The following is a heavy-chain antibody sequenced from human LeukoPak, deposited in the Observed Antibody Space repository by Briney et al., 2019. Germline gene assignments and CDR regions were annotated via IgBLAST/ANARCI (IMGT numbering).Heavy chain of an antibody. D-gene: IGHD6-6*01. CDR1: GGSISYYY. CDR2: IHYSGST. Sequence: PSETLSLTCSVSGGSISYYYWSWIRQPPGKGLEWIGYIHYSGSTNYNPSVKRRVTISVDTPKKQLSLKLSSVTAADTAVYYCARSSSITARQYYYMDVWGEGTTVTVSS. CDR3: ARSSSITARQYYYMDV. J-gene: IGHJ6*03. V-gene: IGHV4-59*01.